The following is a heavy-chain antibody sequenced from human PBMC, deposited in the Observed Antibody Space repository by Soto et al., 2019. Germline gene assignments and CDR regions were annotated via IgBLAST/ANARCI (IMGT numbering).Heavy chain of an antibody. CDR3: ARRIEEAGYDYDALDV. D-gene: IGHD5-12*01. J-gene: IGHJ6*01. CDR2: IYPAASDA. Sequence: PGESLKISCKASGYKFSSYWIAWLRQVPGKGLEWMGVIYPAASDARYSPSFQGQVTISVDNSISTAYLQWSSLKGSDTAIYYCARRIEEAGYDYDALDVWGRVDSVAV. V-gene: IGHV5-51*01. CDR1: GYKFSSYW.